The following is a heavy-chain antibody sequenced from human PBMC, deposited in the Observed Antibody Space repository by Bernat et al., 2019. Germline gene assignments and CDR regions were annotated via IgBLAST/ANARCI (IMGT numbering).Heavy chain of an antibody. CDR1: EFTFSNYW. CDR2: INQDGSEM. CDR3: TRALDY. Sequence: EIQLVESGGDLVQPGGSLRLSCIASEFTFSNYWMDWVRQAPGKGLEWVANINQDGSEMYYLDSVKGRFTISRDNAKNSLYLQMNSLRVDDTAVYYCTRALDYWGQGTLVTVSS. V-gene: IGHV3-7*01. J-gene: IGHJ4*01.